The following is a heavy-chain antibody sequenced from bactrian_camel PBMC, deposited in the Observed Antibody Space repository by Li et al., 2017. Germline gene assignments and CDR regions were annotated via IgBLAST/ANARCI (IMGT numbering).Heavy chain of an antibody. V-gene: IGHV3S54*01. CDR1: GDTYSLKC. J-gene: IGHJ4*01. CDR3: ASANYGGSSMNY. D-gene: IGHD6*01. CDR2: IYTDGDRT. Sequence: HVQLVESGGGSVQAGGSLRLSCVASGDTYSLKCMGWFRQAPGKEREGVAAIYTDGDRTYYAGSVKGRFTISRDNAKNTVYLQLNSLKTEDMAMYYCASANYGGSSMNYWGQGTQVTVS.